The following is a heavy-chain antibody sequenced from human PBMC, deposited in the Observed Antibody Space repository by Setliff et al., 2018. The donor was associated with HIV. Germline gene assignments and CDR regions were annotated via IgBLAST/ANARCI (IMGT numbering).Heavy chain of an antibody. CDR1: GYTFSTYY. D-gene: IGHD3-10*01. J-gene: IGHJ6*03. CDR2: INPGRGNT. V-gene: IGHV1-46*01. Sequence: ASVKVSCKASGYTFSTYYIHWMRQAPGQGLEWLAVINPGRGNTNYAQSFQGRVTMTRDTSTDTVYMELNSLRPEDTADYYCARGLRGVIKGRYYYMDVWGKGTTVTVSS. CDR3: ARGLRGVIKGRYYYMDV.